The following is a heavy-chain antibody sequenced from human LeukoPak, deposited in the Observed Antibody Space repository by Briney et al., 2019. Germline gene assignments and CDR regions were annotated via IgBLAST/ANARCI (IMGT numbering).Heavy chain of an antibody. J-gene: IGHJ4*02. CDR3: ARDTLRIPVAVVDY. Sequence: PGGSLRLSCAASGFTFSIYAMHWVRQAPGKGLEWVAVISYDGNNKYYADSVKGRFTISRDNSKNTLYLQMNSLRGEDTAVYYCARDTLRIPVAVVDYWGQGTLVTVSS. D-gene: IGHD6-19*01. V-gene: IGHV3-30-3*01. CDR2: ISYDGNNK. CDR1: GFTFSIYA.